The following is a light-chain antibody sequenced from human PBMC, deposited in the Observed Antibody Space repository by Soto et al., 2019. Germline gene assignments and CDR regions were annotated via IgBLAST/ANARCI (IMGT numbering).Light chain of an antibody. V-gene: IGKV1-39*01. CDR3: QQSYSTPRT. CDR1: QSISNY. Sequence: DIQMTQCPSSLSASVGDRVTITCRASQSISNYLNWYQQKPGKAPKLLMYAASSLQSGVPSRFSGSGSGADFTLTISSLQPEVFATYYCQQSYSTPRTFGQGTKLEIK. J-gene: IGKJ1*01. CDR2: AAS.